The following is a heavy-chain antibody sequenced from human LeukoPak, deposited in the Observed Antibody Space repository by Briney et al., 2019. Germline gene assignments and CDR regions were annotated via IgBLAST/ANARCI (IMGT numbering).Heavy chain of an antibody. CDR2: IRSKANSCAT. J-gene: IGHJ5*02. CDR3: TRHRSSGWYNWFDP. V-gene: IGHV3-73*01. D-gene: IGHD6-19*01. Sequence: TGGSLRLSCAASGFTFSGSAMHWVRQASGKGLEWVGRIRSKANSCATAYAASVKGGVTISRDDSKNTAYLQMNSLKTEDTAVYYCTRHRSSGWYNWFDPWGQGTLVTVSS. CDR1: GFTFSGSA.